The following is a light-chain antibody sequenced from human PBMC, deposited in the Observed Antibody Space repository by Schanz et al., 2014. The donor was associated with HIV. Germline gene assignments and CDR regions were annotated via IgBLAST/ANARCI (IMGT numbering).Light chain of an antibody. Sequence: QSVLTQPPSASGTPGQRVTISCSGSSSNIGSNTVNWYQQLPGTAPKLLIYRNNQRPSGVPDRFSGSKSGTSASLAISGLQAEDEADYYCQSYDNGLSGSVFGGGTKLTVL. V-gene: IGLV1-44*01. CDR2: RNN. CDR1: SSNIGSNT. CDR3: QSYDNGLSGSV. J-gene: IGLJ3*02.